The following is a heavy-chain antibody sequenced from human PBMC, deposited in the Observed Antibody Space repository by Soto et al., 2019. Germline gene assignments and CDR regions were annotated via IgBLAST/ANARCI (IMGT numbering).Heavy chain of an antibody. CDR2: ISSSSGSI. J-gene: IGHJ4*02. D-gene: IGHD2-2*01. V-gene: IGHV3-48*01. Sequence: EVQLVESGGGLVQPVGSLRLSCAASGFTFSTYSMDWVRQAPGKGLEWVSYISSSSGSIYYADSVKGRFTISRDNAKNSLYLRMNSLRAEDTAVYYCARGIKYQVLTPYYFDYWGQGTLVTVSS. CDR3: ARGIKYQVLTPYYFDY. CDR1: GFTFSTYS.